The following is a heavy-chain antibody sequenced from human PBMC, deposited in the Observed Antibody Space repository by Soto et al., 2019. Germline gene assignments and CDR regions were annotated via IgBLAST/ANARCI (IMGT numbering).Heavy chain of an antibody. J-gene: IGHJ3*02. CDR3: AKDQSAAADI. D-gene: IGHD6-25*01. CDR2: MYTNGRT. V-gene: IGHV4-4*07. Sequence: SETLSLTCTVSGASIRTYSWSWIRQSAGKGLEWIGHMYTNGRTNYIPSLKSRITMSVDTSKNQFSLNLKFVTAADTAVYFCAKDQSAAADIWGQGTMVTVSS. CDR1: GASIRTYS.